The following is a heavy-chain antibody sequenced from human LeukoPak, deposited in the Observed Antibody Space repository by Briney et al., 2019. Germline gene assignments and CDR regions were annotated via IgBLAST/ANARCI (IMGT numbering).Heavy chain of an antibody. CDR1: GLTLSPYW. CDR2: ISTDGTVT. CDR3: VRDSNLSFDY. D-gene: IGHD1-14*01. V-gene: IGHV3-74*01. J-gene: IGHJ4*02. Sequence: GGSLRLSCAASGLTLSPYWMHWVRQAPGKGLVWVSHISTDGTVTTYADSVKGRFTFSRDNAKSTLYLQMNSLRAEDTAVYYCVRDSNLSFDYWGQGSLVTVSS.